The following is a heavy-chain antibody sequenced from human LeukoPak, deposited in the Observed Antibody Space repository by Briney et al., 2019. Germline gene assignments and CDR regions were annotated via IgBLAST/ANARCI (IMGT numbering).Heavy chain of an antibody. CDR1: GFIVSSNY. J-gene: IGHJ4*02. D-gene: IGHD3-10*01. CDR3: ASGGTGARKYYSDPFHY. CDR2: MYSAGST. V-gene: IGHV3-53*01. Sequence: GGSLRLSCAASGFIVSSNYMSWVRQAPGKGLEWXXXMYSAGSTYYADSVRGRFTISRDSSKNTVSLQMNSLRVEDTAVYYCASGGTGARKYYSDPFHYWGQGTLVTVSS.